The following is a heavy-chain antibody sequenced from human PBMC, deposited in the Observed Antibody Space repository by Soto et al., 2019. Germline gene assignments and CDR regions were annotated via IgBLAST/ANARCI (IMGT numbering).Heavy chain of an antibody. Sequence: SVKVSCKASGGTFSSYAISWVRQAPGQGLEWMGGIIPIFGTANYAQKFQGRVTITADESTSTAYMELSSLRSEDTAVYYCARWDSSGWLPYYYYYGMDGWGQGTTVTVSS. V-gene: IGHV1-69*13. J-gene: IGHJ6*02. D-gene: IGHD6-19*01. CDR3: ARWDSSGWLPYYYYYGMDG. CDR1: GGTFSSYA. CDR2: IIPIFGTA.